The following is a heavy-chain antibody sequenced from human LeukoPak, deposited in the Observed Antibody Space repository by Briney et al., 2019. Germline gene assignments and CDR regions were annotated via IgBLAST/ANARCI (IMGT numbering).Heavy chain of an antibody. CDR1: GFTVCSNY. CDR3: ARDVAAAGCFDY. J-gene: IGHJ4*02. D-gene: IGHD6-13*01. V-gene: IGHV3-53*01. CDR2: MYSDRRT. Sequence: GGSLSFSCAASGFTVCSNYMSWVGQAPGKGRKWVSMMYSDRRTYYADSVKSRFTISRDNSNNTPYLQMNGLRAEDTDVYYCARDVAAAGCFDYWGQGTLVTVSS.